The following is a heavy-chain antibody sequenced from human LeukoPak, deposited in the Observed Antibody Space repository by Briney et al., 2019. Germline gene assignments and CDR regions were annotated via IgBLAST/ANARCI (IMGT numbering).Heavy chain of an antibody. Sequence: GGSLRLSCAASGFTFSSYGMHWVRQAPGKGLEWVAVISYDGSNKHYADSVKGRFTISRDNSKNTLYLQMNSLRAEDTAVYYCAKDSYYYDSSGWWYFDYWGQGTLVTVSS. CDR1: GFTFSSYG. CDR2: ISYDGSNK. CDR3: AKDSYYYDSSGWWYFDY. J-gene: IGHJ4*02. D-gene: IGHD3-22*01. V-gene: IGHV3-30*18.